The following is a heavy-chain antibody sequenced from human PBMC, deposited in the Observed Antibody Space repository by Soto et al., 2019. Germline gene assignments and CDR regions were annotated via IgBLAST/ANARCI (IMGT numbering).Heavy chain of an antibody. CDR2: INHSGST. J-gene: IGHJ6*02. CDR1: GGSFSGYY. V-gene: IGHV4-34*01. CDR3: ARLFYDFWSGSNHYYGMDV. D-gene: IGHD3-3*01. Sequence: TSETLSLTCAVYGGSFSGYYWSWIRQPPGKGLEWIGEINHSGSTNYNPSLKSRVTISVDTSKNQFSLKLSSVTAADTAVYYCARLFYDFWSGSNHYYGMDVWGQGTTVTVS.